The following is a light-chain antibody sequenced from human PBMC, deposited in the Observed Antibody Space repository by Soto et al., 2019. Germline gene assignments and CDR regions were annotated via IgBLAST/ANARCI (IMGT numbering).Light chain of an antibody. V-gene: IGKV1-39*01. CDR3: QQSYSTPPS. CDR2: EAS. J-gene: IGKJ4*01. CDR1: QSISTF. Sequence: DIQMTQSPSSLSASVGDSVTIACRASQSISTFLNWYQQRPGTAPNLLISEASTLQSGVPPRFSDSGSWTEITLAISSLQSEDFATYFCQQSYSTPPSFGGGTTVE.